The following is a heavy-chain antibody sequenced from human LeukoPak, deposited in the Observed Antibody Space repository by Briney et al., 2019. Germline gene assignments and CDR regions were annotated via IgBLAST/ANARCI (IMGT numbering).Heavy chain of an antibody. D-gene: IGHD3-3*01. CDR2: IIPIFGTA. CDR1: GGTFSSYA. J-gene: IGHJ5*02. V-gene: IGHV1-69*13. CDR3: ARGTAIFGVVIILGGWFDP. Sequence: SVKVSCXASGGTFSSYAISWVRQAPGQGLEWMGGIIPIFGTANYAQKFQGRVTITADESTSTAYMELSSLRSEDTAVYYCARGTAIFGVVIILGGWFDPWGQGTLVTVSS.